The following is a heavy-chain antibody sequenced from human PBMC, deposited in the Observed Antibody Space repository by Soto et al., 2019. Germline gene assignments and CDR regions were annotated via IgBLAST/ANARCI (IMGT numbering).Heavy chain of an antibody. D-gene: IGHD2-2*01. CDR3: AGGVSSPSLNWFDP. CDR1: EYTFTSYD. V-gene: IGHV1-8*01. CDR2: MNPNSGNT. J-gene: IGHJ5*02. Sequence: QVQMEQSGAEVKKPGASVKVSCKASEYTFTSYDINWVRQATGQGLEWMGWMNPNSGNTGYAQKFQGRVIMTRPTSLRTAYIELASLTSEDTSVYYCAGGVSSPSLNWFDPWGQGTLVTGSA.